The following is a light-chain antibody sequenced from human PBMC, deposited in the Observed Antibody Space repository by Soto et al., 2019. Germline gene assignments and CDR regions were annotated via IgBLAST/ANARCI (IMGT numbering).Light chain of an antibody. CDR2: GAS. Sequence: EIVLTQSPVTLSLSPVERATLSCMASQSVSSYLAWYQQKPGQPPRLVISGASTRAPGIPARFSGFGSGTDFTLTISSLQSEDFAIYYCQQYNNWPAINFGQGTRLEIK. V-gene: IGKV3D-15*01. CDR1: QSVSSY. J-gene: IGKJ5*01. CDR3: QQYNNWPAIN.